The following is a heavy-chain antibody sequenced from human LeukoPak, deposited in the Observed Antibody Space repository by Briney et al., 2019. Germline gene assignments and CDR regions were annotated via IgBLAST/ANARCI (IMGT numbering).Heavy chain of an antibody. D-gene: IGHD6-13*01. J-gene: IGHJ5*02. CDR1: GDSVSSNSAA. CDR2: TYYRSKWYN. Sequence: SQTLSLTCAISGDSVSSNSAAWNWIRQSPSRGLEWLGRTYYRSKWYNDYAVSVKSRITINPDTSKNQFSLQLNSVTPEDTAVHYCARAYSSSPGGEFHPWGQGTLVTVSS. V-gene: IGHV6-1*01. CDR3: ARAYSSSPGGEFHP.